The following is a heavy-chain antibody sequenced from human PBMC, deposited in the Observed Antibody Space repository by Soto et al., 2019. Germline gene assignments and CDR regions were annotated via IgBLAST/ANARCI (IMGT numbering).Heavy chain of an antibody. J-gene: IGHJ6*02. CDR2: IYYSGST. D-gene: IGHD3-10*01. CDR3: ARDGGNGYYGSGSFSDYYYGMDV. CDR1: GGSISSYY. Sequence: SETLSLTCTVSGGSISSYYWSWIRQPPGKGLEWIGYIYYSGSTNYNPSLKSRVTISVDTSKNQFSLKLSSVTAADTAVYYCARDGGNGYYGSGSFSDYYYGMDVWGQGTTVTVSS. V-gene: IGHV4-59*01.